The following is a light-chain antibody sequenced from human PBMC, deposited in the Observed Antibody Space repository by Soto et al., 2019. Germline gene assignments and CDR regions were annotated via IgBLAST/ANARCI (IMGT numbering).Light chain of an antibody. CDR1: QSVSSSY. J-gene: IGKJ2*01. Sequence: EIVLTQSPGTLSLSPGERATLSCRASQSVSSSYLAWYQQKPGQAPRLLIYGASSRATGLPDRFSGSGSGTYFTLTVSRLEPEDFAVYSCQQYGSSPPYTFGQGTKLEIK. CDR3: QQYGSSPPYT. CDR2: GAS. V-gene: IGKV3-20*01.